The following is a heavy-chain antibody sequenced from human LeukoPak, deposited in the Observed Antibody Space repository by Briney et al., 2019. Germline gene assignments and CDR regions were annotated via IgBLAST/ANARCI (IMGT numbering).Heavy chain of an antibody. J-gene: IGHJ4*02. Sequence: SETLSLTCTVSGGSISSYYWSWIRQPAGKGLEWIGRIYTSGSTNYNPSLKSRVTMSVDRSKNQFSLKLSSVTAADTAVYYCAREGITMVRGVEGYWGQGTLVTVSS. D-gene: IGHD3-10*01. V-gene: IGHV4-4*07. CDR3: AREGITMVRGVEGY. CDR2: IYTSGST. CDR1: GGSISSYY.